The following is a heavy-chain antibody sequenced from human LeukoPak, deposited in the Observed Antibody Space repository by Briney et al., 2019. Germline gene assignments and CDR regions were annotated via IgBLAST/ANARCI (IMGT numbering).Heavy chain of an antibody. CDR1: GFTFSSYS. CDR3: ARGSYSSSWPERGWFDP. D-gene: IGHD6-13*01. Sequence: GGSLRLSCAASGFTFSSYSMNWVRQAPGKGLEWVSSISSSSSYIYYADSVKGRFTISRDNAKNSLYLQMNSLRAEDTAVYYCARGSYSSSWPERGWFDPWGQGTLVTVSS. J-gene: IGHJ5*02. V-gene: IGHV3-21*01. CDR2: ISSSSSYI.